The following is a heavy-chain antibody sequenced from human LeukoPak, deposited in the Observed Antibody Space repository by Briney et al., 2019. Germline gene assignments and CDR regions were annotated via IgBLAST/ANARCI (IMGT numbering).Heavy chain of an antibody. CDR2: FDPEDGET. D-gene: IGHD2-15*01. V-gene: IGHV1-24*01. J-gene: IGHJ3*02. CDR1: GYTLTGLS. CDR3: ATGIWEDPSSPAFRDAFDI. Sequence: GASVKVSCKVSGYTLTGLSMHWVRQAPGKGLEWMGGFDPEDGETIYAQKFQGRVTMTEDTSTDTAYMELSSLRSEDTAVYYCATGIWEDPSSPAFRDAFDIWGQGTMVTVSS.